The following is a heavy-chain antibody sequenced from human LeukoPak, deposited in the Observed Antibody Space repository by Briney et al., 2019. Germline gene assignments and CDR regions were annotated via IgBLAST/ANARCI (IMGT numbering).Heavy chain of an antibody. J-gene: IGHJ4*02. V-gene: IGHV3-11*04. CDR3: ARGGGSAWYGGFDY. Sequence: AGGSLSLSCAASGFIFSDYYMSWIRHAPGKAVEWVIYIRSSGDTIYYADSVKGRFTICRDTAKDSLYLQMNSLRAEDTAVYYCARGGGSAWYGGFDYWGQGTLVTVSS. CDR2: IRSSGDTI. D-gene: IGHD6-19*01. CDR1: GFIFSDYY.